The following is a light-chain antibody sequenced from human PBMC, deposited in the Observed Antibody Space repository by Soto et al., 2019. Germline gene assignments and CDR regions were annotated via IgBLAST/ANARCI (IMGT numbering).Light chain of an antibody. V-gene: IGKV1-27*01. CDR2: AAS. Sequence: DIQMTQSPSSLSASVGDRVTITCRASQDISNYLAWYQQKPGKVPKLLIYAASTLHSGVPSRFSGSGSGTDVTLTISGLQTEDVANYYCQKYNGAPWTFGQGTKVEIE. CDR3: QKYNGAPWT. CDR1: QDISNY. J-gene: IGKJ1*01.